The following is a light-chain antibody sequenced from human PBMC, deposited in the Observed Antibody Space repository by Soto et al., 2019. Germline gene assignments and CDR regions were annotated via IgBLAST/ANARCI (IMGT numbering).Light chain of an antibody. V-gene: IGLV1-40*01. CDR2: GST. CDR1: SSNIGAGYD. Sequence: QSVLTQPPSASGAPGQRVTISCIGSSSNIGAGYDVHWYQHLPGTAPKLLIYGSTNRPSGVPDRFSGSKSGTSASLAITGLQAEDEADYYCQSYDSSLSFFGTGTKVTVL. CDR3: QSYDSSLSF. J-gene: IGLJ1*01.